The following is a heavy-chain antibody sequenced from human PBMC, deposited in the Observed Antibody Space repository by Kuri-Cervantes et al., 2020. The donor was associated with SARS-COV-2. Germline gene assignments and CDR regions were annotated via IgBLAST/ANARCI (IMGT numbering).Heavy chain of an antibody. CDR3: ARDVFPAYYYDSSGPTPGMW. D-gene: IGHD3-22*01. Sequence: SVKVSCKASGGTFSSYAISWVRQAPGQGLEWMGGIIPIFGTANYAQKFQGRVTMTRDTSTSTVYMELSSLRSEDTAVYYCARDVFPAYYYDSSGPTPGMWWGQGTLVTVSS. J-gene: IGHJ4*02. V-gene: IGHV1-69*05. CDR2: IIPIFGTA. CDR1: GGTFSSYA.